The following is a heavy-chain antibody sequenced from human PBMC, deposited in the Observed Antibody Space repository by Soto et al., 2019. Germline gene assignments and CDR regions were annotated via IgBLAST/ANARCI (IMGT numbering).Heavy chain of an antibody. D-gene: IGHD5-12*01. V-gene: IGHV3-73*01. CDR3: TRPNNELRFYSYNLIDV. J-gene: IGHJ6*02. CDR2: IRSKTNNYAT. Sequence: GGSLRLSCAASGLTFSDSAIHWVRQASGKGLEWVGRIRSKTNNYATTYAASVKGRFTISRDDSKNTAYLQMNSLKTEDTAVYYCTRPNNELRFYSYNLIDVWGQGTTVPVSS. CDR1: GLTFSDSA.